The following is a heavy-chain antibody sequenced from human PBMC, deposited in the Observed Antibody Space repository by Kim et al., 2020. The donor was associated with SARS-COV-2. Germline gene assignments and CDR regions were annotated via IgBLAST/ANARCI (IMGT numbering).Heavy chain of an antibody. J-gene: IGHJ6*03. Sequence: GGSLRLSCTASGFTLNSYGMSWVRHAPGKGLEWVSGISISSSNTYYADSVKGQFPVSRDNSKNTLYLQMNNLRVEDTAVYYCATRYLYMEVWGKGTTVTVSS. V-gene: IGHV3-23*05. CDR3: ATRYLYMEV. CDR2: ISISSSNT. D-gene: IGHD1-1*01. CDR1: GFTLNSYG.